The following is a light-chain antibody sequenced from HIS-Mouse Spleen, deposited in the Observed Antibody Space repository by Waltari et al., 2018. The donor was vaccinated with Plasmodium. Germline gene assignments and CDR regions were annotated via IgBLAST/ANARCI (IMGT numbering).Light chain of an antibody. J-gene: IGKJ3*01. CDR2: DAS. CDR1: QSVSSY. CDR3: QQYNNWSFT. V-gene: IGKV3-11*01. Sequence: IVLTQSPATLSSSPGERATLSCRASQSVSSYLAWYQQKPGQAPRLLIYDASNRATGIPARFSGSGSGTDFTLTISSLQSEDFAVYYCQQYNNWSFTFGPGTKVDIK.